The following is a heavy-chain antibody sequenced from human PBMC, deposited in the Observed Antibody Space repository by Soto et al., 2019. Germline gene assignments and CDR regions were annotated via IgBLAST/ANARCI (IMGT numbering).Heavy chain of an antibody. CDR1: GFTVSSNY. CDR3: ASLNPGSGGNSPYFDY. Sequence: GGSLRLSCAVSGFTVSSNYMIWVRQAPGKGLEWVSLFYRGGSRYYADSVRGRFAISRDNSKNTLYLQMNNLRAEDTAVYYCASLNPGSGGNSPYFDYWGQGNLVTVSS. CDR2: FYRGGSR. J-gene: IGHJ4*02. D-gene: IGHD2-21*02. V-gene: IGHV3-53*01.